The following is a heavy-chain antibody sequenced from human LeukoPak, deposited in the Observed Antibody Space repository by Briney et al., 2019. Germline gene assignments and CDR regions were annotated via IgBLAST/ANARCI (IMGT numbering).Heavy chain of an antibody. J-gene: IGHJ3*02. CDR1: GFTFSSYD. CDR3: AKDVYSSDTSGDAFDI. CDR2: ISGSGGST. Sequence: PGGSLRLSCAASGFTFSSYDMSWVRQAPGKGLEWVSAISGSGGSTYYADSVKGRFTISRDNSKNTLSLRMNSLSAEDTAVYYCAKDVYSSDTSGDAFDIWGQGTMVTVSS. D-gene: IGHD3-22*01. V-gene: IGHV3-23*01.